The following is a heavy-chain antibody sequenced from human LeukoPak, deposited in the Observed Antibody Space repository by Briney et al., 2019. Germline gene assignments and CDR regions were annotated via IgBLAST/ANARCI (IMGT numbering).Heavy chain of an antibody. D-gene: IGHD3-10*01. V-gene: IGHV1-46*01. CDR3: ARVSPPLSSGSYDDLIYFDY. CDR1: GYTFTSYY. J-gene: IGHJ4*02. Sequence: ASVKVSCKASGYTFTSYYMHWVRQAPGQGLEWMGIINPSGGSTSYAQKFQGRVTMTRDTSTSTVYMELSSLRSEDTAVYYCARVSPPLSSGSYDDLIYFDYWGQGTLVTVSS. CDR2: INPSGGST.